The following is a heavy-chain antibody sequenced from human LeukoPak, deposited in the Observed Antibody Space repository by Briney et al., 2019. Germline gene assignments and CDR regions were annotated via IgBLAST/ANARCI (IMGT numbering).Heavy chain of an antibody. V-gene: IGHV4-34*01. CDR2: INHSGST. CDR3: ARGSSYLYCSSTSCYNRGFVI. Sequence: SETLSLXCAVYGGSYSGYYWSWIRLPPGKGLEWIGEINHSGSTNYNPSLKSRVTISVDTSKNQFSLKLSSVTAADTAVYYCARGSSYLYCSSTSCYNRGFVIWGQGTMVTVSS. D-gene: IGHD2-2*01. CDR1: GGSYSGYY. J-gene: IGHJ3*02.